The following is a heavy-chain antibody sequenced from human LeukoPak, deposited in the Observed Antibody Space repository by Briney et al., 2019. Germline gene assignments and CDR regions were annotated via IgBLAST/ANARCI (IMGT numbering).Heavy chain of an antibody. V-gene: IGHV1-18*01. Sequence: DSVKVSCKASGYTFTSYGISWVRQAPGQGLEWMGWISAYNGNTNYAQKLQGRVTMTTDTSTSTAYMELRSLRSDDTAVYYCARVDRSIDYYDSSGYYHAFGYWGQGTLVTVSS. CDR3: ARVDRSIDYYDSSGYYHAFGY. CDR1: GYTFTSYG. CDR2: ISAYNGNT. D-gene: IGHD3-22*01. J-gene: IGHJ4*02.